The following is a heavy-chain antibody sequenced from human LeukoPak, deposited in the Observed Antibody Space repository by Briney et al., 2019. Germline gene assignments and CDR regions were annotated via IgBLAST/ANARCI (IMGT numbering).Heavy chain of an antibody. CDR3: ARGKKFVASDVYWFDP. V-gene: IGHV1-18*01. CDR1: GYTFTSYG. CDR2: ISAYNGNT. D-gene: IGHD2-21*01. J-gene: IGHJ5*02. Sequence: ASVKVSCKASGYTFTSYGISWVRQAPGQGLEWMGWISAYNGNTNYAQKLQGRVTMTRDTSISIAYMELSSLRSEDTAVYYCARGKKFVASDVYWFDPWGQGTLVTVSS.